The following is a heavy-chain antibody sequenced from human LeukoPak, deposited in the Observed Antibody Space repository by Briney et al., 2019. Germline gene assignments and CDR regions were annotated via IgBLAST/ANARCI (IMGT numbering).Heavy chain of an antibody. D-gene: IGHD1-26*01. Sequence: ASVKVSCKASGYTFTSYGISWVRQAPGQGLEWMGWISAYNGNTNYAQKLQGRVTMTTDTSTSTAYMELRSLRSDDTAVYYCARGLVGPFNSGSYSDYWGQGTLVTVSS. CDR2: ISAYNGNT. V-gene: IGHV1-18*01. J-gene: IGHJ4*02. CDR1: GYTFTSYG. CDR3: ARGLVGPFNSGSYSDY.